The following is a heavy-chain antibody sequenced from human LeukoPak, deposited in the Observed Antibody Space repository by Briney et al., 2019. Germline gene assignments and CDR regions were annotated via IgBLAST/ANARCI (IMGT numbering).Heavy chain of an antibody. CDR3: ASTHCSSTSCYIYFDY. CDR1: GGSFSGYY. Sequence: PSETLSLTCAVYGGSFSGYYWSWIRQPPGKGLEWIGYIYTSGSTNYNPSLKSRVTISVDTSKNQFSLKLSSVTAADTAVYYCASTHCSSTSCYIYFDYWGQGTLVTVSS. J-gene: IGHJ4*02. D-gene: IGHD2-2*02. V-gene: IGHV4-4*09. CDR2: IYTSGST.